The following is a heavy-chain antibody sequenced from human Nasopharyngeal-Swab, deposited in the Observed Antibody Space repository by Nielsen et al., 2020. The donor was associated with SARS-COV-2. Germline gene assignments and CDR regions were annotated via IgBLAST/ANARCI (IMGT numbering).Heavy chain of an antibody. CDR3: ARGRITGTTLWSPKANDAFDL. CDR1: GYTFTSYY. J-gene: IGHJ3*01. Sequence: ASVKVSCKASGYTFTSYYMHWVRQAPGQGLEWMGIINPSGGSTSYAQKFQGRVTMTRDTSTSTVYMELSSLRSEDTAVYYCARGRITGTTLWSPKANDAFDLWGQGTMVTVSS. CDR2: INPSGGST. D-gene: IGHD1-7*01. V-gene: IGHV1-46*01.